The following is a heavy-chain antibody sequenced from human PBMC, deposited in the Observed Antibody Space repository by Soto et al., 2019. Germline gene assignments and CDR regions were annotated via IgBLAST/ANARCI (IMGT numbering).Heavy chain of an antibody. Sequence: QVQLQESGPGLVKPSETLSLTCTVSGGSISSYYWSWIRQPPGKGLEWLGYIYYSGSTNYNPSRKGRVTISVDTSKNQFSLKLNSVTAADTAVYYCARGGGSPDYWGQGTLVTVSS. V-gene: IGHV4-59*01. J-gene: IGHJ4*02. CDR2: IYYSGST. CDR1: GGSISSYY. D-gene: IGHD1-26*01. CDR3: ARGGGSPDY.